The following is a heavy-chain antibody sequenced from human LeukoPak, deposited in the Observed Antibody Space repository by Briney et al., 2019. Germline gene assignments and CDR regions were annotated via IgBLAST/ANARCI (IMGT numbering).Heavy chain of an antibody. V-gene: IGHV1-24*01. CDR2: FDPEDGET. CDR3: ATDQSLGGHTHSYAYY. D-gene: IGHD5-18*01. CDR1: GYTLTELS. Sequence: ASVKVSCKVSGYTLTELSMHWVRQAPGKGLEWMGGFDPEDGETIYAQKFQGRVTMTEGTSTDTAYMELSSLRSEDTAVYYCATDQSLGGHTHSYAYYWGQGTLVTVSS. J-gene: IGHJ4*02.